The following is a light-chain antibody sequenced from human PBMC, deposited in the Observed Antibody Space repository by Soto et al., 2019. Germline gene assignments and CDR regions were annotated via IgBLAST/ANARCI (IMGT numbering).Light chain of an antibody. CDR1: KSVSNTY. V-gene: IGKV3-20*01. CDR2: SAS. CDR3: QQYGSSPRT. Sequence: EVVLAQSQGTMSLSPGERATLSGRASKSVSNTYLAWYQQIPGQAPRLLIYSASSRDTGVPERFSGSGSGTDLTITISRLEPEDFEVYYCQQYGSSPRTFGQGTKVDIK. J-gene: IGKJ1*01.